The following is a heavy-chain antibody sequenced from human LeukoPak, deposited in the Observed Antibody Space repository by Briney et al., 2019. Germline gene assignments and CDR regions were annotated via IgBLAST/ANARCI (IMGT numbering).Heavy chain of an antibody. CDR1: GFTFSSYA. CDR2: ISGSGGST. J-gene: IGHJ4*02. V-gene: IGHV3-23*01. D-gene: IGHD5-12*01. CDR3: AKRASALYSGYDWGAFDY. Sequence: GGSLGLSCAASGFTFSSYAMSWVRQAPGKGLKWVSAISGSGGSTYYADSVKGRFTISRDNAKNSLYLQMNSLRAEDTALYYCAKRASALYSGYDWGAFDYWGQGTLVTVSS.